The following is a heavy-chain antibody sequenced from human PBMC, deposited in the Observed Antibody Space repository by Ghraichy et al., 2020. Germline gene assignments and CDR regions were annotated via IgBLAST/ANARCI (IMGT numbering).Heavy chain of an antibody. CDR2: ISPSGEIR. Sequence: ASVKVSCKASGKSYMHWVRQAPGQGFEWMEIISPSGEIRNYAQKMQGRVTMTRDTSTNTVYMEMSSLRSEDTAVYYCASSAVRGDALDIWGQGTMVTVSS. CDR3: ASSAVRGDALDI. V-gene: IGHV1-46*04. J-gene: IGHJ3*02. D-gene: IGHD3-10*01. CDR1: GKSY.